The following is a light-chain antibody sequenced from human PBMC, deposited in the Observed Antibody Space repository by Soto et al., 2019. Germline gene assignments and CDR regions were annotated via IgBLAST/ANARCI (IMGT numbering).Light chain of an antibody. CDR2: NAS. Sequence: DIQMTQSPSTLSASVGDRVTITCRASQSISRWLAWYQQKPGKAPRLLIYNASSLESGVPTRFSGSGSGTEFTLTISSRQPEAFATYYCHYYHRSSRVWTFGQGTKVEIK. J-gene: IGKJ1*01. CDR3: HYYHRSSRVWT. V-gene: IGKV1-5*03. CDR1: QSISRW.